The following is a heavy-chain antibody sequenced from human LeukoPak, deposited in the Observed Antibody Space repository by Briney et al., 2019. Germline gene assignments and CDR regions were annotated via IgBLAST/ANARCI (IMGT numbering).Heavy chain of an antibody. Sequence: SETLSLTCAVYGGSFSGYYWSWIRQPPGKGLEWIGEINHSGSTNYNPSLKSRVTISVDTSKNQFSLKLSSVTAADTAVYYCARHGGSYYYYMDVWGKGTTVTISS. J-gene: IGHJ6*03. CDR2: INHSGST. D-gene: IGHD2-15*01. V-gene: IGHV4-34*01. CDR1: GGSFSGYY. CDR3: ARHGGSYYYYMDV.